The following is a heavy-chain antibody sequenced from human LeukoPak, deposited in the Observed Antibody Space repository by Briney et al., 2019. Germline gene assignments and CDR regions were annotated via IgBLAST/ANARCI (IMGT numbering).Heavy chain of an antibody. Sequence: SETLSLTCAVYGGSFSGYYWSWIRQPPGKGLEWIGEINHSGSTNYNPSLKSRVTISVDTSKNQFSLKLSSVAAADTAVYYCARNEYYFDTSGPPYWYFDLWGRGTLVTVSS. CDR3: ARNEYYFDTSGPPYWYFDL. CDR1: GGSFSGYY. J-gene: IGHJ2*01. V-gene: IGHV4-34*01. CDR2: INHSGST. D-gene: IGHD3-22*01.